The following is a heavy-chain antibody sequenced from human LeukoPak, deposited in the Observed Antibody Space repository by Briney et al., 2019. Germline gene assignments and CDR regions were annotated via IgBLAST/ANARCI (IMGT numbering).Heavy chain of an antibody. CDR2: IYYSGST. CDR3: ASHPRSGYDFWSGYP. J-gene: IGHJ4*02. V-gene: IGHV4-39*01. D-gene: IGHD3-3*01. CDR1: GGSLSSSSYY. Sequence: PSETLSLTCTVSGGSLSSSSYYWGWIRQPPGKGLEWIGSIYYSGSTYYNPSLKSRVTISVDTSKNQFSLKLTSVTAPDTAVDYCASHPRSGYDFWSGYPWGQGTLVTVSS.